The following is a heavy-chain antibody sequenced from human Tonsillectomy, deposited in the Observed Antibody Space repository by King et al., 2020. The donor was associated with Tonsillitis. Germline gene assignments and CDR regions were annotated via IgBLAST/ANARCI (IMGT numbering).Heavy chain of an antibody. CDR1: GFTFSSYA. CDR2: ISSNGGST. D-gene: IGHD3-22*01. Sequence: VQLVESGGGLVQPGGSLRLSCSASGFTFSSYAMHWVRQAPGKGLEYVSAISSNGGSTYYADSVKGRFTISRDNSKNTLYLQMSSLRAEDTAVYYCVNMGAEYYYDSSGYYDAFDIWGPGTMVTVSS. CDR3: VNMGAEYYYDSSGYYDAFDI. V-gene: IGHV3-64D*06. J-gene: IGHJ3*02.